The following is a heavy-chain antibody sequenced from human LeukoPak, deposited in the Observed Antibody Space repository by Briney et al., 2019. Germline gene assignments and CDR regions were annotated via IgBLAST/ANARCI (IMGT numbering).Heavy chain of an antibody. Sequence: PGRSLRLSCAASGFTFSSYDMHWVRQAPGKGLEWVAGISYDGIKKYNAGSVKGRFTISRDNSKNTLYLQMDSLRSDDTAVYYCARDGRSLRVYYFDYWGQGTLVTVSS. CDR3: ARDGRSLRVYYFDY. J-gene: IGHJ4*02. CDR1: GFTFSSYD. CDR2: ISYDGIKK. D-gene: IGHD2/OR15-2a*01. V-gene: IGHV3-30*19.